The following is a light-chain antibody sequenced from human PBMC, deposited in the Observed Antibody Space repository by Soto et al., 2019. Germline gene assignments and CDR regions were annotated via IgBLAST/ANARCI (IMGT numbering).Light chain of an antibody. CDR1: QSVSNNY. J-gene: IGKJ1*01. Sequence: EIVLTQSPGTLSLSPGERATLCCRASQSVSNNYLAWSQQKPGQAPRLLIYGASNRATGIPDRFSGSGSGTDFTLTISRLEPEDFAVYYCQQYGSSGTFGQGTKVDIK. CDR2: GAS. V-gene: IGKV3-20*01. CDR3: QQYGSSGT.